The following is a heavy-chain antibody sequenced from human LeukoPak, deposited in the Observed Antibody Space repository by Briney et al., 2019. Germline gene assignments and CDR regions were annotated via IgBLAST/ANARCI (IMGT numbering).Heavy chain of an antibody. CDR1: GFTFSSYA. Sequence: PGGSLRLSCAASGFTFSSYAMSWVRQAPGKGLEWVSAISGSGGSTYYADSVKGRFTISRDNSKNTLYLQMNSLRAEDTAVYYCAKDILTGYYTQDYFDYWGQGTLVTVSS. CDR2: ISGSGGST. J-gene: IGHJ4*02. CDR3: AKDILTGYYTQDYFDY. V-gene: IGHV3-23*01. D-gene: IGHD3-9*01.